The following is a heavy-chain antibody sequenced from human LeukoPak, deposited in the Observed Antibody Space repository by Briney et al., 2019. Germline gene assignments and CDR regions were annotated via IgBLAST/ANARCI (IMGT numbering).Heavy chain of an antibody. J-gene: IGHJ4*02. CDR3: ARVSPMVRGVIIAGLFDY. Sequence: PGRSLRLSCAASGFTFSSYAVHWVRQAPGKGLEWVAVISYDGSNKYYADSVKGRFTISRDNSKNTLYLQMNSLRAEDTAVYFCARVSPMVRGVIIAGLFDYWGQGTLVTVSS. CDR2: ISYDGSNK. D-gene: IGHD3-10*01. CDR1: GFTFSSYA. V-gene: IGHV3-30*04.